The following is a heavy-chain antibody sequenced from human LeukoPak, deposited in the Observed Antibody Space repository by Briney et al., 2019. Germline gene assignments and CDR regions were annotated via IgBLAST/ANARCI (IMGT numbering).Heavy chain of an antibody. V-gene: IGHV4-61*02. CDR2: IHTSGDT. D-gene: IGHD6-19*01. Sequence: SDTLSLTCIVSGGSISTSYYWSWVRQPAGKGVEWIGRIHTSGDTIYNPSLKSRLTISLDTSKNQSSLNLSSVTAADTAVYYCARDRVAVAVPDYWGQGTLVTVSS. CDR3: ARDRVAVAVPDY. CDR1: GGSISTSYY. J-gene: IGHJ4*02.